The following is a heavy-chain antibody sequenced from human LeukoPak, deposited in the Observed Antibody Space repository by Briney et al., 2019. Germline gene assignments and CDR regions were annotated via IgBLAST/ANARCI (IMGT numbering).Heavy chain of an antibody. CDR1: GGSISSYY. Sequence: SETLSLTCAVSGGSISSYYWSWIRPPPAKGLEWIGYIYTSGSTNYNPSLKSRVTISVDTSKNQFSLKLSSVTAADTAVYYCAREVKQQLANWFDPWGQGTLVTVSS. V-gene: IGHV4-4*09. CDR3: AREVKQQLANWFDP. J-gene: IGHJ5*02. CDR2: IYTSGST. D-gene: IGHD6-13*01.